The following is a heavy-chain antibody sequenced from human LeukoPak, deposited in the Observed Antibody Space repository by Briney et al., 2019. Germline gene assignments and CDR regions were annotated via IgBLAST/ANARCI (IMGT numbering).Heavy chain of an antibody. D-gene: IGHD1-1*01. J-gene: IGHJ5*02. V-gene: IGHV4-59*01. CDR1: GVSISNYY. CDR3: ARDRLQLQS. Sequence: SETLSLTCTVSGVSISNYYWNWIRQPPGKGLEWIGYIYYTGNTNYNPSLKSRVTISVDTSKNQFSLKLSSVTAADTAVYYCARDRLQLQSWGQGTLVTVSS. CDR2: IYYTGNT.